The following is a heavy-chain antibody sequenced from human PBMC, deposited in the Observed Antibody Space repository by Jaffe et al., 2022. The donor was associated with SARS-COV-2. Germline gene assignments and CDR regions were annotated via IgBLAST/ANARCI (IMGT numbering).Heavy chain of an antibody. Sequence: EVQLLESGGGLVQPGGSLRLSCAASGFTFSSYAMSWVRQAPGKGLEWVSVIGASGGFTYYADSVKGRFTISRDNSKNTLYLQMNSLRAEDTAVYYCAKAGPYSSSTLNWFDPWGQGTLVTVSS. D-gene: IGHD6-13*01. V-gene: IGHV3-23*01. J-gene: IGHJ5*02. CDR2: IGASGGFT. CDR1: GFTFSSYA. CDR3: AKAGPYSSSTLNWFDP.